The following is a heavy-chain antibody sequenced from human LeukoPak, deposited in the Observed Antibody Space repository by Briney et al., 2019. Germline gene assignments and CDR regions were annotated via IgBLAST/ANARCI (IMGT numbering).Heavy chain of an antibody. Sequence: GGSLRLSCAASGFTFSSYSMNWVRQAPGKGLEWVSVVYSDGRTYHADSVTGRFTISRDISKNTLYLHMRSLRAEDTAVYYCVRDRGAYFYETGYWGQGTLVTVSS. CDR1: GFTFSSYS. CDR3: VRDRGAYFYETGY. D-gene: IGHD3-22*01. V-gene: IGHV3-66*01. J-gene: IGHJ4*02. CDR2: VYSDGRT.